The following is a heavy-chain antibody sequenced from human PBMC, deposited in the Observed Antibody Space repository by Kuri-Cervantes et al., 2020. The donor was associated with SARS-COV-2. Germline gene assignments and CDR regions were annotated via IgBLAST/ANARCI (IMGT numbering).Heavy chain of an antibody. Sequence: SETLSLTCAVYGGSFSDYYWSWVRQPPGKGLEWIGEINHSGNSNYDPSLKSRVTISIDTSKNQFSLKLSSVTAADTAVYYCARLLDTAMAPFDYWGQGTLVTVSS. D-gene: IGHD5-18*01. J-gene: IGHJ4*02. CDR3: ARLLDTAMAPFDY. CDR2: INHSGNS. CDR1: GGSFSDYY. V-gene: IGHV4-34*01.